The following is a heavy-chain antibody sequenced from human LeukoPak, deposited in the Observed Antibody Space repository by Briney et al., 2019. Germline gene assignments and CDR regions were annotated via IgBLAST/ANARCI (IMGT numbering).Heavy chain of an antibody. J-gene: IGHJ4*02. CDR2: IKQDGSEK. V-gene: IGHV3-7*01. Sequence: GGSLRLPCAASGFRFDDYGMTWVRQAPGKGLEWVANIKQDGSEKYYVDSVKGRFTISRDNAKNSLYLQMNSLRAEDTAVYYCARDVAAVGTGDFDYWGQGTLVTVSS. D-gene: IGHD6-13*01. CDR3: ARDVAAVGTGDFDY. CDR1: GFRFDDYG.